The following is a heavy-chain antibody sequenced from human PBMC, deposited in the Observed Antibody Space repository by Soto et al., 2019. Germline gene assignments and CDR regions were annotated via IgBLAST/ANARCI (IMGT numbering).Heavy chain of an antibody. D-gene: IGHD6-19*01. CDR2: ISGSGGST. V-gene: IGHV3-23*01. CDR1: GFTFSSYA. Sequence: EVQLLESGGGLVQPGGSLRLSCAASGFTFSSYAMSWVRQAPGKGLEWVSAISGSGGSTYYADSVKGRFTISRDNCKNTLDLQMNRRRAEDTAVSYCAKETTLPVAGTGIDYWGQGNLVTVS. CDR3: AKETTLPVAGTGIDY. J-gene: IGHJ4*02.